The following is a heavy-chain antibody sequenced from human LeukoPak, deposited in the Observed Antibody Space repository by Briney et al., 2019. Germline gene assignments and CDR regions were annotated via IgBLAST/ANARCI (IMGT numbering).Heavy chain of an antibody. D-gene: IGHD3-10*01. J-gene: IGHJ4*02. Sequence: PGGSLRLSCEASGFTFINYAMTWVRQAPGGGLVWVLGISSSGGNTYYSDSVKGRFTISRDSYKNTLYLQINSLTAEDTAVYYCPKTSYYDSGKGRSFDHWGQRTLVTVSS. CDR2: ISSSGGNT. CDR1: GFTFINYA. V-gene: IGHV3-23*01. CDR3: PKTSYYDSGKGRSFDH.